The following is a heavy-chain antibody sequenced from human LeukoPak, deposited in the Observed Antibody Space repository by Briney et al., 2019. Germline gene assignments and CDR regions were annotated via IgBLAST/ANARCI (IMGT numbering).Heavy chain of an antibody. Sequence: GGSLRLSCAASGFTFSSYSMNWVRQAPGKGLEWVSSISSSSSYIYYADSVKGRFTISRDNAKNSLYLQMNSLRAEDTAVYYCARDSGYSSGWYLDYFDYWGQGTLVTVSS. D-gene: IGHD6-19*01. CDR3: ARDSGYSSGWYLDYFDY. V-gene: IGHV3-21*01. J-gene: IGHJ4*02. CDR1: GFTFSSYS. CDR2: ISSSSSYI.